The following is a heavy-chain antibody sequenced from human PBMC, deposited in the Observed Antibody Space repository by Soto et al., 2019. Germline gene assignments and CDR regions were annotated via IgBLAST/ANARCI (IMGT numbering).Heavy chain of an antibody. CDR1: GGTFSSYA. D-gene: IGHD2-15*01. CDR3: ARAGCSRGGSCYTIDC. CDR2: IIPIFGTA. J-gene: IGHJ4*02. Sequence: QVQLVQSGAEVKKPGSSVKVSCKASGGTFSSYAISWVRQAPGQGLEWMGGIIPIFGTANYAQKFQGRVTITADESTSTAYMELSSLRSEDTAVYYCARAGCSRGGSCYTIDCWGQGTLVTVSS. V-gene: IGHV1-69*01.